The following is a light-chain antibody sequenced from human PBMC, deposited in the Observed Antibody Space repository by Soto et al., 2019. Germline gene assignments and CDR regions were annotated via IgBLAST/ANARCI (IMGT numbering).Light chain of an antibody. CDR1: SSNIGNNY. V-gene: IGLV1-51*02. Sequence: QSVLTQPPSVSAAPGQKVTISCSGSSSNIGNNYVSWYQQLPGTAPKLLIYENNKRPSGIPDRFSGSKSGTSATLGITGLQTGDEADYYCGTWDSSLSVYVVGTGTKLTVL. CDR2: ENN. J-gene: IGLJ1*01. CDR3: GTWDSSLSVYV.